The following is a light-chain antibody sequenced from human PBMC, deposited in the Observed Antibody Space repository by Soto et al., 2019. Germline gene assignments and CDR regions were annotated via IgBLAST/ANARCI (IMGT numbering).Light chain of an antibody. Sequence: IGLTQSPCTLSLSPGERATLSCGASQRFSNTYLAWYQQKPGQGPRLLIYGASSRXTGTPDRFSGSGCGTDFTLTINRLEPEDFALYYCQQYGSSPPTFGQGTKVDIK. CDR2: GAS. CDR3: QQYGSSPPT. CDR1: QRFSNTY. J-gene: IGKJ1*01. V-gene: IGKV3-20*01.